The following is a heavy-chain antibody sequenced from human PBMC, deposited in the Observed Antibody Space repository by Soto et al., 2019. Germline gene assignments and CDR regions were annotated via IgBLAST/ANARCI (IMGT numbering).Heavy chain of an antibody. V-gene: IGHV5-51*01. D-gene: IGHD6-13*01. J-gene: IGHJ3*02. CDR3: ASLGIEAAGTKAFDI. CDR1: GYSFTSYW. Sequence: PGESLKISCKGSGYSFTSYWIGWVRQMPGKGLELMGIIYPGDSDTRYSPSFQGQVTISADKSISTAYLQWSSLKASDTAMYYCASLGIEAAGTKAFDIWGQGTMVTVSS. CDR2: IYPGDSDT.